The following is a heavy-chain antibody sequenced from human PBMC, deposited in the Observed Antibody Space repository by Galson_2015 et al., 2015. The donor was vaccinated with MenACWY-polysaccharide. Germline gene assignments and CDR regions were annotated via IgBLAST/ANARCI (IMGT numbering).Heavy chain of an antibody. J-gene: IGHJ4*02. Sequence: SLRLSCAASGFALSGYWMSWIRQAPGKGLERVANIKFDGSEAVYVDSVKGRFTVSRDNARNALYLQMNSLRAEDTAVYYCVRDLYCSNVGRLYYDHWGPGTLVAVSS. CDR2: IKFDGSEA. D-gene: IGHD2-15*01. CDR1: GFALSGYW. CDR3: VRDLYCSNVGRLYYDH. V-gene: IGHV3-7*01.